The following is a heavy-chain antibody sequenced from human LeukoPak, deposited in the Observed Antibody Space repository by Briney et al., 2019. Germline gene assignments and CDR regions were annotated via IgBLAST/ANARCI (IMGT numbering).Heavy chain of an antibody. CDR1: GYTFTSYG. CDR3: ARPTLGHCSSTSCYQYFDY. Sequence: HRASVKVSCKASGYTFTSYGISWVRQAPGQGLEWMGWISAYNGNTNYAQKLQGRVTMTTDTSTSTAYMELRSLRSDDTAVYYCARPTLGHCSSTSCYQYFDYWGQGTLVTVSS. D-gene: IGHD2-2*01. V-gene: IGHV1-18*01. CDR2: ISAYNGNT. J-gene: IGHJ4*02.